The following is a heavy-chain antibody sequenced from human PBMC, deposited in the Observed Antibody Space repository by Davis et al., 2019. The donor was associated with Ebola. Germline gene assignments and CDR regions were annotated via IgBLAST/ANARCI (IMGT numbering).Heavy chain of an antibody. D-gene: IGHD2-15*01. CDR2: NNHSGST. V-gene: IGHV4-34*01. CDR1: GGSFSGYY. CDR3: ASIADIGGMNV. Sequence: MPSETLSLTCAVYGGSFSGYYRSWIRQPPGKGMAWIGENNHSGSTNYNPSLKRRVTISVDTSKNQLSLKLSSVTAADTAVYYCASIADIGGMNVWGQGTTVTVSS. J-gene: IGHJ6*02.